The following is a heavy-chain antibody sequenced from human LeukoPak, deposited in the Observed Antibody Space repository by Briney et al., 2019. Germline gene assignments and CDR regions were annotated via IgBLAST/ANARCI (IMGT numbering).Heavy chain of an antibody. J-gene: IGHJ5*02. CDR3: AKEVVGP. CDR2: IFHNGNT. D-gene: IGHD1-26*01. Sequence: SETLSLTCNVFGYSISSAYSWGWIRQPPGKGLEWIGSIFHNGNTYYNSSLKSRLTVSVDTSKNQISLKLSSVTAADTAVYYCAKEVVGPWGQGTLVTVSS. CDR1: GYSISSAYS. V-gene: IGHV4-38-2*02.